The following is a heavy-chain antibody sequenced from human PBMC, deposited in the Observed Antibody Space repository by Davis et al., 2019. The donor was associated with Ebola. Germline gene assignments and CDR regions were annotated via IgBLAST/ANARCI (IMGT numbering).Heavy chain of an antibody. D-gene: IGHD1-26*01. CDR2: INLKGGAT. J-gene: IGHJ4*02. CDR3: GRELTGSLLVDY. V-gene: IGHV1-46*01. CDR1: GYTFINSH. Sequence: ASVKVSCKASGYTFINSHMHWVRQAPGQGLEWMGLINLKGGATYFVQRFQGRVTLTMDTSTTTVYMDLSSLTSEDTAIYYCGRELTGSLLVDYWGQGTLVTVSS.